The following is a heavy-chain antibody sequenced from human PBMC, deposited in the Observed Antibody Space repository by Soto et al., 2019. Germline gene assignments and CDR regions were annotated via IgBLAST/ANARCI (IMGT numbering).Heavy chain of an antibody. D-gene: IGHD6-13*01. CDR1: GYSFTGNY. V-gene: IGHV1-2*04. J-gene: IGHJ4*02. Sequence: QVQLVQSGAEVKKPGASVKVSCRTSGYSFTGNYIHWVRQAPGQGLEWMGWISPRSVGTKYAQKFQGWVTMTRDTSSSTVYMELSRLRSDDTAVYYCARGGYSSSYYGYDYWGQGTLVTGSS. CDR3: ARGGYSSSYYGYDY. CDR2: ISPRSVGT.